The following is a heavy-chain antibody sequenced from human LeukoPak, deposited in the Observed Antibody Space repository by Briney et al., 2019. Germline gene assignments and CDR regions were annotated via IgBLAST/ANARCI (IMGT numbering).Heavy chain of an antibody. V-gene: IGHV3-23*01. Sequence: GWALRLSCASFAFISTTYALSSVPQAPGKGLQWASSISGSGGSTYHADSVKGRFTISRDSSKNTLYLQMNSPRAEDTAIYYCARVIRAAPGKGYFDYWGQGTLVTVSS. D-gene: IGHD6-13*01. J-gene: IGHJ4*02. CDR3: ARVIRAAPGKGYFDY. CDR1: AFISTTYA. CDR2: ISGSGGST.